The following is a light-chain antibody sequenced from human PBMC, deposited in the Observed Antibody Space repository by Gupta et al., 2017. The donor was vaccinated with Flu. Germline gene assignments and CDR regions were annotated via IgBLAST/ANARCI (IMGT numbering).Light chain of an antibody. J-gene: IGKJ4*01. V-gene: IGKV1D-16*01. CDR1: QDIRNW. CDR2: AAS. Sequence: IQMTQSPSSLSASVGDRVTITCRASQDIRNWLAWYQQKPEKAPKSLIYAASNLQSGVPSRFSGGGSGTDFTLTISSLQPEDFATYYCQQYNSFPFTFGRGTKVEIK. CDR3: QQYNSFPFT.